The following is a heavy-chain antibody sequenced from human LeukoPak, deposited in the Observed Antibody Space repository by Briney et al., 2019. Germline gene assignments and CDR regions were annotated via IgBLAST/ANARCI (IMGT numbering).Heavy chain of an antibody. J-gene: IGHJ4*02. CDR1: GFTFSSCG. Sequence: GGSLRLSCAASGFTFSSCGCKWVRQAPGKGLEWVSSIGPTGTDRYYADSVRGRFTISRDNAKNSMYLQMDSLRDEDTAVYYCATETIGRHYDYWGQGTLLTVSS. V-gene: IGHV3-21*01. CDR2: IGPTGTDR. CDR3: ATETIGRHYDY. D-gene: IGHD1-14*01.